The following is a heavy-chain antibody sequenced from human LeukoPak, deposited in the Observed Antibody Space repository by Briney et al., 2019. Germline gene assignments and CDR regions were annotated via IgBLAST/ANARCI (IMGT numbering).Heavy chain of an antibody. CDR3: ARGPIVVVPAAPWDYYYYGMDV. CDR2: IIPIFGTA. CDR1: GGTFSSYA. D-gene: IGHD2-2*01. Sequence: SVKVSCKASGGTFSSYAISWVRQAPGQGLEWMGGIIPIFGTANYAQKFQGRVTITADESTSTAYMELSSLRSEDTAVYYCARGPIVVVPAAPWDYYYYGMDVWGRGTTVTVSS. J-gene: IGHJ6*02. V-gene: IGHV1-69*01.